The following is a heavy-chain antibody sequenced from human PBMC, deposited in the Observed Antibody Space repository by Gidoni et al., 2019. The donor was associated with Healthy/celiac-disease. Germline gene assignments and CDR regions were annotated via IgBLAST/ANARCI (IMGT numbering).Heavy chain of an antibody. Sequence: SSYVIHCFRQAPGKGLEWAAVIWYDGSNIYYADSVKGRFTISRDNSKNTLYLHMNSLRAEDTAVYYCARDQWAFLEWLLTVRYEYYGMDVWGRGATVTVAS. V-gene: IGHV3-33*01. CDR2: IWYDGSNI. CDR3: ARDQWAFLEWLLTVRYEYYGMDV. CDR1: SSYV. D-gene: IGHD3-3*02. J-gene: IGHJ6*02.